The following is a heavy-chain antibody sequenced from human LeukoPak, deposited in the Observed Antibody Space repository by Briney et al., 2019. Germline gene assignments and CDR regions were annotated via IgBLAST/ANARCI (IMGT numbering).Heavy chain of an antibody. CDR3: AEGYSSSWYYYYYYGMDV. J-gene: IGHJ6*02. CDR2: ISSSSSTI. V-gene: IGHV3-48*01. D-gene: IGHD6-13*01. Sequence: RTGGSLRLSCAASGFTFSSYSMNWVRQAPGKGLEWVSYISSSSSTIYYADSVKGRFTISRDNAKNSLYLQMNSLRAEDTAVYYCAEGYSSSWYYYYYYGMDVWGQGTTVTVSS. CDR1: GFTFSSYS.